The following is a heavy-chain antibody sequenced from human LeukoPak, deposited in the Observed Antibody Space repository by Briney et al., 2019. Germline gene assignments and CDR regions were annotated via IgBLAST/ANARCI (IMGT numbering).Heavy chain of an antibody. CDR2: MNPNSGNT. J-gene: IGHJ6*02. D-gene: IGHD3-3*01. V-gene: IGHV1-8*01. CDR1: GDTFTSYD. CDR3: ARGERFLEWLLSSGMDV. Sequence: ASVKVSCKASGDTFTSYDINWVRQATGQGLEWMGWMNPNSGNTGYAQKCQGRVTMTRNTSISTAYMELSSLRSEDTAVYYCARGERFLEWLLSSGMDVWGQGTTVTVSS.